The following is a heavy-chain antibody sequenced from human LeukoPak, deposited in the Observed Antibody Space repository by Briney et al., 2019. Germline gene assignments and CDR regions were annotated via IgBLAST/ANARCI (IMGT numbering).Heavy chain of an antibody. J-gene: IGHJ5*01. CDR1: GYTFTAYY. CDR3: ARPGYCSGGSCSDWFDS. Sequence: ASVKVSCKPSGYTFTAYYVHWMRQAPGQGREWMGWTDPNSAGTNFAQKFQGRVSMTRDTSINTAYLELSRLRSDDTAVYYCARPGYCSGGSCSDWFDSWGQGTLVTVSS. V-gene: IGHV1-2*02. D-gene: IGHD2-15*01. CDR2: TDPNSAGT.